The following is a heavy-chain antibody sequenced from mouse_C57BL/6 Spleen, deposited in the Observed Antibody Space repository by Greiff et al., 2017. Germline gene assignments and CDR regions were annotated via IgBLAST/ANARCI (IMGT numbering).Heavy chain of an antibody. J-gene: IGHJ2*01. V-gene: IGHV5-17*01. D-gene: IGHD1-1*01. CDR2: ISSGSSTI. CDR1: GFTFSDYG. CDR3: ALNYYGRPELSLYFDY. Sequence: DVKLVESGGGLVKPGGSLKLSCAASGFTFSDYGMHWVRQAPEKGLEWVAYISSGSSTIYYADTVKGRFTISRDNAKNTLFLQMTSLRSEDTAMYYCALNYYGRPELSLYFDYWGQGTTLTVSS.